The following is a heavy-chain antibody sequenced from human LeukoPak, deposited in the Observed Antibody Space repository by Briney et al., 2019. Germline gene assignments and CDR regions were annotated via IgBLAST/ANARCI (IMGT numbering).Heavy chain of an antibody. V-gene: IGHV4-30-4*08. CDR2: IYYSGST. Sequence: SQTLSLTCTVSGGSISSGGYYWSWIRQPPGKGLEWIGYIYYSGSTYYNPSLKSRVTISVDTSKIQFSLKLSSVTAADTAVYYCARAVHDSSGYYYVAYWGQGTLVTVSS. D-gene: IGHD3-22*01. CDR3: ARAVHDSSGYYYVAY. J-gene: IGHJ4*02. CDR1: GGSISSGGYY.